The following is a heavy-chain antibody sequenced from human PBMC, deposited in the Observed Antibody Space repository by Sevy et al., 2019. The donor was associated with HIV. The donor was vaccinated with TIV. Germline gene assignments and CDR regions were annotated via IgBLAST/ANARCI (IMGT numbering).Heavy chain of an antibody. Sequence: GGSLRLSCAASGFTFSSYAMSWVRQAPGKGLEWVSAISGSGGGTYYADSVKGRFTISRDNSKNTLYLQMNSLRAEDTAVYYCAKDEFGSGWSISGYWGQRTLVTVSS. CDR3: AKDEFGSGWSISGY. J-gene: IGHJ4*02. CDR1: GFTFSSYA. D-gene: IGHD6-19*01. V-gene: IGHV3-23*01. CDR2: ISGSGGGT.